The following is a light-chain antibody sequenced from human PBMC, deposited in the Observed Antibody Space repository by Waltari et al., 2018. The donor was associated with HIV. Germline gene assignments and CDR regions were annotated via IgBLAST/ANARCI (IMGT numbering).Light chain of an antibody. CDR2: KAS. J-gene: IGKJ1*01. Sequence: DIQLTQSPSTLSASVGDRVTITCRARQSISSWLAWYQQKPGKAPKLQIYKASSLKSGVPSRFSGSRSGTEFYLTINSLQPDDCATYCCEQYNSYSVTFGPGTKVKIK. CDR3: EQYNSYSVT. V-gene: IGKV1-5*03. CDR1: QSISSW.